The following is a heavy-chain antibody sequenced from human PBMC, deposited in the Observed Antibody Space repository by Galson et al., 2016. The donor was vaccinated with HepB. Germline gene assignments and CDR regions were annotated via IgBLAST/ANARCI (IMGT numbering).Heavy chain of an antibody. CDR2: IGGGADT. D-gene: IGHD5-12*01. Sequence: SLRLSCAASGFTFSSYAMSWVRQAPGKGLRWVSSIGGGADTYYADSVKGRFTISRDNSKNTLYLQMNSLRAADTAVFYCAKDPEYSAPPNCWGQGTLVIVSS. CDR1: GFTFSSYA. CDR3: AKDPEYSAPPNC. J-gene: IGHJ4*02. V-gene: IGHV3-23*01.